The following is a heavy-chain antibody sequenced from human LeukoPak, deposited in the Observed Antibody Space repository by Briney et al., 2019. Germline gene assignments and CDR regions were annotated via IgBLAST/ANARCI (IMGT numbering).Heavy chain of an antibody. J-gene: IGHJ4*02. D-gene: IGHD5-12*01. V-gene: IGHV4-34*01. Sequence: PSETLSLTCAVYGGSFSGYYWSWIRQPPGKGLEWIGEINHSGSTNYNPSLKSRVTISVDTSKNQFSLKLSSVTAADTAVYYCARGGGYSGYAGTYFDYWGQGTLATVSS. CDR2: INHSGST. CDR3: ARGGGYSGYAGTYFDY. CDR1: GGSFSGYY.